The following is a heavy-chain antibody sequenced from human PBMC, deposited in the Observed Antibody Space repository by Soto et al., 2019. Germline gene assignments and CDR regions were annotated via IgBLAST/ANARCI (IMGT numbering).Heavy chain of an antibody. V-gene: IGHV4-4*02. J-gene: IGHJ3*02. CDR2: IYHSGST. CDR1: SGSISSSNW. CDR3: ARGGSDGSGSYAFDI. Sequence: SETLSLTCAVSSGSISSSNWWSGVRQPPGKGLEWIGEIYHSGSTNYNPSLKSRVTISVGKSKNQFSLKLSSVTAADTAVYYCARGGSDGSGSYAFDIWGQGTMVTVS. D-gene: IGHD3-10*01.